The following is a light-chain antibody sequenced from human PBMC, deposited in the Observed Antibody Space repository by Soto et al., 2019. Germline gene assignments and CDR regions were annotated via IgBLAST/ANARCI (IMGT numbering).Light chain of an antibody. V-gene: IGKV3-20*01. CDR3: QQYGNSPIT. J-gene: IGKJ5*01. Sequence: IVLTQSQATLSVSPWERATLSCRASQSVNSNLAWYQQKPGQAPRLLIYDASTRATGIPDRFSGSGSGTDFTLTISRLEPEDFAVYYCQQYGNSPITFGQGTRLEIK. CDR2: DAS. CDR1: QSVNSN.